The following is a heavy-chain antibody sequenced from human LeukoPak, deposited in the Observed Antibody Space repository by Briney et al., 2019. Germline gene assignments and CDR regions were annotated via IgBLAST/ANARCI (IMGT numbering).Heavy chain of an antibody. J-gene: IGHJ3*02. Sequence: GGSLRLSCAASGFTFSSYGIHWVPQAPGKGLEWVAVIWYDGSSKYYADSVKGRFTISRDNSKNTLYLQVNSLRAEDTAVYYCARGFRYYDGIDAFDIWGQGTMVTVSS. V-gene: IGHV3-33*01. D-gene: IGHD3-22*01. CDR3: ARGFRYYDGIDAFDI. CDR1: GFTFSSYG. CDR2: IWYDGSSK.